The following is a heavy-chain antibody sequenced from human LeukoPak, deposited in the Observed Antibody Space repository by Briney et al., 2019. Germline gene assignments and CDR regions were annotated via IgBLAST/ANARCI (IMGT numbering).Heavy chain of an antibody. CDR2: VSYDGSNS. V-gene: IGHV3-30*03. D-gene: IGHD3-3*01. J-gene: IGHJ5*02. CDR3: ARDWGDLLAFGP. CDR1: GFTFNAYA. Sequence: GGSLRLSCVAPGFTFNAYAMHWVRQSAGRGLEWVAVVSYDGSNSNYADSVRGRFTVSRDNSKNTVYLELQSLTTDDTAVFYCARDWGDLLAFGPWGQGTLVIVSS.